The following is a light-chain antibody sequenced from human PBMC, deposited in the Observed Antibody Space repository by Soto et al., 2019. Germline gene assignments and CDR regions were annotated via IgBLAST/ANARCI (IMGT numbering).Light chain of an antibody. CDR3: QQYGDSPRT. V-gene: IGKV3-20*01. Sequence: EIVLTQSPGTLSLSPGESPTLSCRASRSLDSGQLAWYQQKVGRAPRLLIHDAFMRATGIPDRFSGSGSGTDFTLTIARLEPEDFAVYYCQQYGDSPRTFGQGTRLETK. CDR1: RSLDSGQ. J-gene: IGKJ5*01. CDR2: DAF.